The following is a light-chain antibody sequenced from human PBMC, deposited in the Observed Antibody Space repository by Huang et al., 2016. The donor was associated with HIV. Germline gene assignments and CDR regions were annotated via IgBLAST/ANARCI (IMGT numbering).Light chain of an antibody. V-gene: IGKV4-1*01. CDR3: QQYYSTPT. J-gene: IGKJ2*01. CDR2: WAY. CDR1: QSVLYSSNNKNY. Sequence: DIVMTQSPDSLAVSLGERATINCKSSQSVLYSSNNKNYLTWYQQKPGQPPKLLIYWAYTRKAGVPARFSGGGSGTDFTLTISSLQAEDVAVYYCQQYYSTPTFGQGTKLEIK.